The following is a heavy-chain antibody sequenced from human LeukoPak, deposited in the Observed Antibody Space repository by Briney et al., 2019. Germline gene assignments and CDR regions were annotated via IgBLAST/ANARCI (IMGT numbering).Heavy chain of an antibody. V-gene: IGHV3-66*01. CDR3: ARNKIFDY. CDR2: IQIGGSK. CDR1: GFSVSSDY. J-gene: IGHJ4*02. Sequence: GGSLRLSCAASGFSVSSDYMSSVRQAPGKGLEWVAVIQIGGSKFYADSVKARFIVSRDSSKNTVFLQMSSLRPEDTAVYYCARNKIFDYWGQGTLVTVSS.